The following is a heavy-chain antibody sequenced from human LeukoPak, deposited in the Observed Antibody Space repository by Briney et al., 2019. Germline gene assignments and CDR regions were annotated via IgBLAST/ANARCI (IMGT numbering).Heavy chain of an antibody. J-gene: IGHJ4*02. V-gene: IGHV4-34*01. CDR2: INHSGST. Sequence: SETLSLTCAVYGGSFSGYYWSWIRQPPGKGLEWIGEINHSGSTNYNPSLKSRVTISVDTSKNQFSLKLSSVTAADTAVYYCARGGGSGSSIDYWGQGTLVTVSS. CDR1: GGSFSGYY. CDR3: ARGGGSGSSIDY. D-gene: IGHD3-10*01.